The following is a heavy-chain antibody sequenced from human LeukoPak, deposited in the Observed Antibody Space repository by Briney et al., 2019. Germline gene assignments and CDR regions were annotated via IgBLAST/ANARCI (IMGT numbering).Heavy chain of an antibody. CDR3: ARDGNSYGPDFDY. Sequence: SETLSLTCTVSGGSISSYYWSWIRQSPGKGLEWIGYIYYSGSTNYNPSLKSRVTISGDTSKNQFSLKLSSVTAADTAVYYCARDGNSYGPDFDYWGQGTLVTVSS. CDR1: GGSISSYY. V-gene: IGHV4-59*12. D-gene: IGHD5-18*01. CDR2: IYYSGST. J-gene: IGHJ4*02.